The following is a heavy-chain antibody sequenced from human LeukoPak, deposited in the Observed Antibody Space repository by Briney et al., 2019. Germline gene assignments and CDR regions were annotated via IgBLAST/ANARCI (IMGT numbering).Heavy chain of an antibody. V-gene: IGHV4-59*12. CDR3: ARGADDSSGYYLFDY. CDR1: GGSISSYY. CDR2: IYYSGST. J-gene: IGHJ4*02. D-gene: IGHD3-22*01. Sequence: SETLSLTCTVSGGSISSYYWSWLRQPPGKGLEWIGYIYYSGSTNYNPSLKSRVTISVDTSKNQFSLKLSSVTAADTAVYYCARGADDSSGYYLFDYWGQGTLVTVSS.